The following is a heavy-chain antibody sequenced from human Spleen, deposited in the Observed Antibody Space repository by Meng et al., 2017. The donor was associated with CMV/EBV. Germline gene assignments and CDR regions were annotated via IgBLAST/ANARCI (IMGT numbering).Heavy chain of an antibody. Sequence: SVKVSCKASGGTFSSYAISWVRQAPGQGLEWMGGIIPILGIANYAQKFQGRVTITTDEATSTAYMELRSLRSEDTAVYYCARSRYYYDSSGYYNGGYYGMDVWGQGTTVTVSS. D-gene: IGHD3-22*01. V-gene: IGHV1-69*10. CDR1: GGTFSSYA. J-gene: IGHJ6*02. CDR3: ARSRYYYDSSGYYNGGYYGMDV. CDR2: IIPILGIA.